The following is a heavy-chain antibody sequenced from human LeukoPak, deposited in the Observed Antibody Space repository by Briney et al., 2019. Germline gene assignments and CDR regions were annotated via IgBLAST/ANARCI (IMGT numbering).Heavy chain of an antibody. D-gene: IGHD2-2*01. V-gene: IGHV3-21*01. Sequence: GALRLSRAASGFTLRYHSMNRVRPAPGQGLAWVSSISSSSSYIYYADSVKGRFTISRDNAKNSLYLQMNSLRAEDTAVYYCARESPSWSVDYWGQGTLVTVSS. CDR2: ISSSSSYI. CDR3: ARESPSWSVDY. J-gene: IGHJ4*02. CDR1: GFTLRYHS.